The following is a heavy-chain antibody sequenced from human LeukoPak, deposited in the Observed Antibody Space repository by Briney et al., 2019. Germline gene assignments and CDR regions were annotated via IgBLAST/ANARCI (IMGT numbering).Heavy chain of an antibody. V-gene: IGHV3-74*01. CDR3: ATESLRMTGTVDY. D-gene: IGHD1-7*01. CDR2: INGDGSST. J-gene: IGHJ4*02. Sequence: QPGGSLRLSCAASGFTFSNYWMHWVRQAPGKGLVRVSRINGDGSSTNYADSVKGRFTISRDNAKNTLFLQMNSLRAEDTAVYYCATESLRMTGTVDYWGQGTLVTVSS. CDR1: GFTFSNYW.